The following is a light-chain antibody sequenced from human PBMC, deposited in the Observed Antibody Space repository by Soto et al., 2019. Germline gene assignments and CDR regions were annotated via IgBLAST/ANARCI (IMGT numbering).Light chain of an antibody. CDR3: ETWDSNSSRV. J-gene: IGLJ1*01. CDR1: SGHSSYI. Sequence: QLVLTQSSSASASLGSSVKLTCTLSSGHSSYIIAWHQQQPGKAPRYLMKLEGSGSYNKGSGVPDRFSGSSSGADRYLTISNLQFEDEADYYCETWDSNSSRVFGTGTKLTVL. V-gene: IGLV4-60*02. CDR2: LEGSGSY.